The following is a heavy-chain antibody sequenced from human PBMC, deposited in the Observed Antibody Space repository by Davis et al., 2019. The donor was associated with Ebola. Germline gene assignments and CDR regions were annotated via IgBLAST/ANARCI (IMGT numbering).Heavy chain of an antibody. J-gene: IGHJ5*02. V-gene: IGHV4-61*01. CDR2: VFHSGST. D-gene: IGHD2-15*01. CDR3: ARGGGVVVVAATMYNWFDP. CDR1: GGALGSGTHF. Sequence: SETLSLTCTVSGGALGSGTHFWSWIRQYPGRGLEWIGYVFHSGSTFFNPYLRSRVTISVDTSKNQFSLKLSSVTAADTAVYYCARGGGVVVVAATMYNWFDPWGQGTLVTVSS.